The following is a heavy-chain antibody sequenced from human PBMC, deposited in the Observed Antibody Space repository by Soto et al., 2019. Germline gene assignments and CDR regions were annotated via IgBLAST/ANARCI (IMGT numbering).Heavy chain of an antibody. Sequence: ASVKVSCKASGYTFTGYAMHWVRQAPGQRLEWMGWINAGNGNTKYSQKFQGRVTITRDTSASTAYMGLSSLRSEDTAVYYCARAVAVAADFDYWGQGIRVTVAS. CDR3: ARAVAVAADFDY. V-gene: IGHV1-3*01. CDR1: GYTFTGYA. D-gene: IGHD6-19*01. J-gene: IGHJ4*02. CDR2: INAGNGNT.